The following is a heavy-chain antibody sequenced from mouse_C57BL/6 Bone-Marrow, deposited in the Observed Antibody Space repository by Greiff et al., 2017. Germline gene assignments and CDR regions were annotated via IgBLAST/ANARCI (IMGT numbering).Heavy chain of an antibody. J-gene: IGHJ2*01. Sequence: EVKLMESGGDLVKPGGSLKLSCAASGFTFSSYGMSWVRQTPDKRLEWVATISSGGSYTYYPDSVKGRFTISRDNAKNTLYLQMSRLKSEDTAMYYCARQTLLRSLDYWGQGTTLTVSS. CDR3: ARQTLLRSLDY. CDR2: ISSGGSYT. D-gene: IGHD1-1*01. CDR1: GFTFSSYG. V-gene: IGHV5-6*01.